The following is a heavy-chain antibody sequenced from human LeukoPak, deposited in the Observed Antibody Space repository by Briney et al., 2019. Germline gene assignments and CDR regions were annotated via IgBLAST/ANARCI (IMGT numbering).Heavy chain of an antibody. CDR1: GFTVSSNY. V-gene: IGHV3-66*01. CDR3: ARDSYGSGTFDY. Sequence: HTGGSLRLSCAASGFTVSSNYMSWVRQAPGKGLEWVSVTYSGGSTYYADSVKGRFTISRDNSKNTLYPQMNSLRAEDTAVNYCARDSYGSGTFDYWGQGTLVTVSS. D-gene: IGHD3-10*01. J-gene: IGHJ4*02. CDR2: TYSGGST.